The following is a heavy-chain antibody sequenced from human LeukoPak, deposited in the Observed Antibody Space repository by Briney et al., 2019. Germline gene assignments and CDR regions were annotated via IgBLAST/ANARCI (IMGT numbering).Heavy chain of an antibody. CDR1: GFTFSSYG. CDR3: ARAAIRVDYIDD. J-gene: IGHJ4*02. D-gene: IGHD2-2*01. Sequence: PGRSLRLSCAASGFTFSSYGMHWVRQAPGKGLEWVSDIWYNGSNKYYADSVKGRFTISRDNAKNTLYLQMNSLRAEDTAGISIARAAIRVDYIDDWGQGTLVSVYS. CDR2: IWYNGSNK. V-gene: IGHV3-33*08.